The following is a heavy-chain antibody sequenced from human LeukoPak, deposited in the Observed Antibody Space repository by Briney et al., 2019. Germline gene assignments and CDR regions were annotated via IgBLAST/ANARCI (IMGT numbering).Heavy chain of an antibody. CDR1: GFTFSSYG. Sequence: GGSLRLSCAASGFTFSSYGMSWVRQAPGKWLEWVGFIRSKIYGGTPEYAASVKGRFTISRDDSKGVAYLQMNSLKTEDTAVYYCTRDQTPYYWGQGTLVTVAS. CDR3: TRDQTPYY. CDR2: IRSKIYGGTP. J-gene: IGHJ4*02. V-gene: IGHV3-49*04.